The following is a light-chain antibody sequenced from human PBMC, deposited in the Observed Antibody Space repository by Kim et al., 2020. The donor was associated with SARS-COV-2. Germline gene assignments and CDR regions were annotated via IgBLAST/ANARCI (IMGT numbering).Light chain of an antibody. CDR3: MQGTHSWT. Sequence: QPASISCRSSQNLVNSDGSTYLNWFQQRPGQSPRRLIYKVSNRDSGVPDRFSGSGSGTDFTLKISRVEAEDVGLYYCMQGTHSWTFGQGTKVDIK. J-gene: IGKJ1*01. CDR1: QNLVNSDGSTY. V-gene: IGKV2-30*01. CDR2: KVS.